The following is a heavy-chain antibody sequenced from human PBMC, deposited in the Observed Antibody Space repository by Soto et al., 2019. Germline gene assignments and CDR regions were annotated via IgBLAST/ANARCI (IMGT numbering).Heavy chain of an antibody. V-gene: IGHV3-23*01. CDR3: ATLLLGGDIAVAAETDY. CDR1: GFTFSDYA. D-gene: IGHD6-19*01. CDR2: ISGSGISI. J-gene: IGHJ4*02. Sequence: VQLLGSGGGLVQPGGSLRLSCAASGFTFSDYAINWVRQAPGKGLEWVSAISGSGISIYYADSVKGRFTIFRDNSKNTVFLQMTSLRAGDTAVYYCATLLLGGDIAVAAETDYWGQGTLVTVSS.